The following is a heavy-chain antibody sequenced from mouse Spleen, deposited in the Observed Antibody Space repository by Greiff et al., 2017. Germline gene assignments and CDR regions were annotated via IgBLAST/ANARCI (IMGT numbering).Heavy chain of an antibody. J-gene: IGHJ2*01. D-gene: IGHD2-4*01. Sequence: QVQLQQSGAELVKPGASVKLSCKASGYTFTSYWMHWVKQRPGQGLEWIGMIHPNSGSTNYNEKFKSKATLTVDKSSSTAYMQLSSLTSEDSAVYYCARGGIYYDYFDYWGQGTTLTVSS. CDR2: IHPNSGST. CDR3: ARGGIYYDYFDY. V-gene: IGHV1-64*01. CDR1: GYTFTSYW.